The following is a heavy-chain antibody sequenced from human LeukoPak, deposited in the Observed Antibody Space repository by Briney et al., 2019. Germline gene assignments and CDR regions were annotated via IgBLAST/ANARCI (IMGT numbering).Heavy chain of an antibody. D-gene: IGHD3-10*02. CDR3: AKDVRGYNRPVDH. CDR2: ISGSGSST. V-gene: IGHV3-23*01. J-gene: IGHJ4*01. CDR1: GFTFSAYA. Sequence: GGSLRLSCAASGFTFSAYAMKWVRQAPGKGREWVSSISGSGSSTYYADSVKGRFTISRDNSENTLYLQMNTLRAEDTALYYCAKDVRGYNRPVDHWGQGTLVTVSS.